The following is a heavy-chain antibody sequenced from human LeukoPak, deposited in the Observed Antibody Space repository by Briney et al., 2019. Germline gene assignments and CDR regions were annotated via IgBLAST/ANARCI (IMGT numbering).Heavy chain of an antibody. J-gene: IGHJ5*02. CDR2: IRSKAYGGTT. Sequence: GGSLRLSCAASGFTFSSYAMSWFRQAPGKGLEWVGFIRSKAYGGTTEYAASVKGRFTISRDDSKSIAYLQMNSLKTEDTAVYYCTRTGTIFGVVISWFDPWGQGTLVTVSS. CDR3: TRTGTIFGVVISWFDP. CDR1: GFTFSSYA. D-gene: IGHD3-3*01. V-gene: IGHV3-49*03.